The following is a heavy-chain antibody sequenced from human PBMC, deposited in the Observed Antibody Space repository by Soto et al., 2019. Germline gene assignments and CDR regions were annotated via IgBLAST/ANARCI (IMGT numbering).Heavy chain of an antibody. Sequence: QVQLVQSGAEVKKPGSSVKVSCKASGGTFSSYAISWVRQAPGQGLEWMGGIIPIFGTANYAQKFQGRVTMTADESTSTACMELSSLSSEDTAVYYCAGEPVGPTVVTPSEGGVDYWGQGTLVTVSS. D-gene: IGHD4-17*01. V-gene: IGHV1-69*12. CDR3: AGEPVGPTVVTPSEGGVDY. CDR1: GGTFSSYA. CDR2: IIPIFGTA. J-gene: IGHJ4*02.